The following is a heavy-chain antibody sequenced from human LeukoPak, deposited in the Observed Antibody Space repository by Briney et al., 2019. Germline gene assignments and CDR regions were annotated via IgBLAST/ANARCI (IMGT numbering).Heavy chain of an antibody. CDR1: GGTFSTYT. J-gene: IGHJ6*02. CDR3: ARGGRAPVTRMDI. D-gene: IGHD3-16*01. Sequence: SVKVSCKASGGTFSTYTFTWVRQAPGQGLEWMGRIIPSVGIPKYAPKFQGRVTITADKSTSTAYMEFSSLTSEDSAVCFCARGGRAPVTRMDIWGQGTTVTVSS. CDR2: IIPSVGIP. V-gene: IGHV1-69*02.